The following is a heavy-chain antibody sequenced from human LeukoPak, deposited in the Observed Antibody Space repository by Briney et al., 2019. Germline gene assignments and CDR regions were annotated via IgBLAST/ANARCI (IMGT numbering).Heavy chain of an antibody. CDR3: ARALWNYEGY. CDR1: GGSISSSSYY. J-gene: IGHJ4*02. CDR2: IYYSGST. V-gene: IGHV4-39*07. Sequence: SETLSLTCTVSGGSISSSSYYWGWIRQPPGTGLEWIGSIYYSGSTYYNPSLKSRVTISVDTSKNQFSLKLSSVTAADTAVYYCARALWNYEGYWGQGTLVTVSS. D-gene: IGHD1-7*01.